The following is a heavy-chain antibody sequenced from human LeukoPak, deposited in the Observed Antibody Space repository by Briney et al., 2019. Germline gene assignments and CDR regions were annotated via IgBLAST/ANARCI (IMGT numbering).Heavy chain of an antibody. V-gene: IGHV4-59*08. CDR3: ARQDYDILTGYRQYDY. D-gene: IGHD3-9*01. J-gene: IGHJ4*02. CDR1: GSSINNFY. CDR2: IYYSGST. Sequence: SETLSLTCTVSGSSINNFYWNWIRQPPGKGLEWIGYIYYSGSTNYNPSLKSRVTISVDTSKNQFSLKLSSVTAADTAIYYCARQDYDILTGYRQYDYWGQGTLVTVSS.